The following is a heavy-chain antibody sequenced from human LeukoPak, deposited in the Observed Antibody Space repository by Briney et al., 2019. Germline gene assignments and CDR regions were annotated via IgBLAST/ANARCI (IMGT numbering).Heavy chain of an antibody. CDR1: GYTFTSYD. J-gene: IGHJ4*02. CDR2: MNPNSGNT. Sequence: ASVKVSCKASGYTFTSYDINWVRQATGQGLEWMGWMNPNSGNTGYAQKFQGRVTMTRNTSISTAYMELSSLRSEDTAVYYCARHRHVYGDYVRAVEFDYWGQGTLVTVSS. D-gene: IGHD4-17*01. V-gene: IGHV1-8*01. CDR3: ARHRHVYGDYVRAVEFDY.